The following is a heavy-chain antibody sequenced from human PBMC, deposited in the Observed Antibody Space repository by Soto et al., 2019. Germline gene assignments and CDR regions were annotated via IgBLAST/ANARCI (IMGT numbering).Heavy chain of an antibody. J-gene: IGHJ4*02. D-gene: IGHD3-16*01. CDR3: ARGGGDGSYFDY. CDR2: IYHSGST. CDR1: GGSISSSNW. V-gene: IGHV4-4*02. Sequence: QVQLQESGPGLVKPSGTLSLTCAVSGGSISSSNWWNWVRQPPGKGLEWIGEIYHSGSTNYNPSLKSRVTLSVDKSKNQFSLKLSSVTAADTAVYFCARGGGDGSYFDYWGQGILVTVSS.